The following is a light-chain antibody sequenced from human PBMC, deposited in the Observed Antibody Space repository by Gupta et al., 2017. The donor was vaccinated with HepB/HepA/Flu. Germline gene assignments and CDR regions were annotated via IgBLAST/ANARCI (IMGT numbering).Light chain of an antibody. CDR3: QQSYSTPPVT. V-gene: IGKV1-39*01. CDR2: AAS. Sequence: DIQMTQSPSSLSASVGDRVTITCRASQSISSYLNWYQQKPGKAPKLLIYAASSLQSGVPSRFSGSGSGTDFTLTISSRQPEDFATYYCQQSYSTPPVTFGQGTKLEIK. CDR1: QSISSY. J-gene: IGKJ2*01.